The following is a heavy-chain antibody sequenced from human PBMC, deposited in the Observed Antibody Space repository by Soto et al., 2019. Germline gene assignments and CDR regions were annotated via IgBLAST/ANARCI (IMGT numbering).Heavy chain of an antibody. CDR1: GFTFSSYG. Sequence: GGSLRLSCAASGFTFSSYGMHWVRQAPGKGLEWVAVISYDGSNKYYADSVKGRFTISRDNSKNTLYLQMNSLRAEDTAVYYCARGTIFESQDYWGQGTLVTVSS. V-gene: IGHV3-30*03. D-gene: IGHD3-3*01. CDR3: ARGTIFESQDY. J-gene: IGHJ4*02. CDR2: ISYDGSNK.